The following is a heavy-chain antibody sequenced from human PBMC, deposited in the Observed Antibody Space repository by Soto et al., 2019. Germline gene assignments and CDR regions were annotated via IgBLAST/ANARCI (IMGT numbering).Heavy chain of an antibody. CDR3: ATDPGRIVATRGPFDY. V-gene: IGHV1-8*01. Sequence: ASVKVSCKASGYTFTTYDIKWVRLATGQGLEWMGWMNPNSGNTGFAQKFQGRLTMTRDMSITTAYMELSSLRSEDTAVYYCATDPGRIVATRGPFDYWGQGTLVTVSS. CDR2: MNPNSGNT. CDR1: GYTFTTYD. D-gene: IGHD5-12*01. J-gene: IGHJ4*02.